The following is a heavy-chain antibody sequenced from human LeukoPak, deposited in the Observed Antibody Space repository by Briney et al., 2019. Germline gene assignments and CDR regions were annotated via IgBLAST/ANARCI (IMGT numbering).Heavy chain of an antibody. V-gene: IGHV4-39*07. CDR2: IFYSGST. CDR3: ARAHSIASYYYGVDV. CDR1: GGSISSSSYY. D-gene: IGHD2/OR15-2a*01. Sequence: PSETLSLTCTVSGGSISSSSYYWGWIRQPPGKGLEWLGSIFYSGSTYYSPSLTSRVTVSVDTSENQFSLKLSSVTAADTAVYYCARAHSIASYYYGVDVWGQGTTVTVSS. J-gene: IGHJ6*02.